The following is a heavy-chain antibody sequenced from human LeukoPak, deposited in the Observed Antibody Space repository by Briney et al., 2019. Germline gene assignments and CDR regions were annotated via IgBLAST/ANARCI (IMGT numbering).Heavy chain of an antibody. J-gene: IGHJ3*01. V-gene: IGHV1-69*04. D-gene: IGHD3-3*01. CDR3: ATLLLSKKRYYDFWTSAFDF. CDR2: IIPILGIA. Sequence: SVKVSCKASGGTFSSYAISWVRQAPGQGLEWMGRIIPILGIANYAQKFEGRVTMTEDTSTDTAYLELSSLRSEDTAVYYCATLLLSKKRYYDFWTSAFDFWGQGTMVTVSS. CDR1: GGTFSSYA.